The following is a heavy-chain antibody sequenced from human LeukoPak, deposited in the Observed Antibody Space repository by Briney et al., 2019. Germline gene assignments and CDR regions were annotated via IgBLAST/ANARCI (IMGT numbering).Heavy chain of an antibody. Sequence: ASVKVSCKASGYTFTSYAMHWVRQAPGQSLEWMGCINVGNDNTEFSERFQGRVTITRDTSASTVYMELNSLTSEDTAVYYCAKGYNYGSWRVDYWGQGTLVTVSS. CDR3: AKGYNYGSWRVDY. CDR2: INVGNDNT. J-gene: IGHJ4*02. CDR1: GYTFTSYA. V-gene: IGHV1-3*01. D-gene: IGHD3-10*01.